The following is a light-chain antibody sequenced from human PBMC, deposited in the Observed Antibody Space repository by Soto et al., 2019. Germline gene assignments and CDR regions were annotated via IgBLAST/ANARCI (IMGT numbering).Light chain of an antibody. CDR1: QTVTRSY. V-gene: IGKV3-20*01. Sequence: EIVLTQSPGTLSLSPGERATLSCRASQTVTRSYLAWYQHKPGQAPRLLISGISRRAPGIQDRFSGDGSGTDFTLTIRRLEPEDYAVYYCNQYDGSPITFGQGTRLEIK. CDR3: NQYDGSPIT. CDR2: GIS. J-gene: IGKJ5*01.